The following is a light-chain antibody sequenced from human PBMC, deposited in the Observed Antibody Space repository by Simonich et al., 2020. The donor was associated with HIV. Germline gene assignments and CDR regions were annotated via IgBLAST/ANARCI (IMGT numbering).Light chain of an antibody. J-gene: IGKJ2*01. CDR2: DAS. Sequence: EIVMTQSPATLSVSPGERATLPCRASQSVSRNLAWYQQKPGQAPRLLIYDASSRATGIPDRFSGSGSGTDFTLTISRLEPEDFAVYYCQQYGSSPQTFGQGTKLEIK. V-gene: IGKV3-20*01. CDR3: QQYGSSPQT. CDR1: QSVSRN.